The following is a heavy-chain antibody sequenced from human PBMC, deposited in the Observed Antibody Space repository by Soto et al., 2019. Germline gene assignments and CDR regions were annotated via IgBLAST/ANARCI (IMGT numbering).Heavy chain of an antibody. CDR3: AKDFPRSGPLYYFDY. V-gene: IGHV3-9*01. CDR1: GFTFDDYA. J-gene: IGHJ4*02. CDR2: ISWNSGSI. Sequence: GGSLRLSCAASGFTFDDYAMHWVRQAPGKGLEWVSGISWNSGSIGYADSVKGRFTISRDNAKNSLYLQMNSLRAEDTALYYCAKDFPRSGPLYYFDYGGQGTLVTVSS.